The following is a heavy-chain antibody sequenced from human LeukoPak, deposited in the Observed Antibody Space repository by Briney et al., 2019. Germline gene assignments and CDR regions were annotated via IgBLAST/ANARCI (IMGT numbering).Heavy chain of an antibody. V-gene: IGHV3-23*01. J-gene: IGHJ4*01. CDR1: GFTFSSYA. D-gene: IGHD3-3*01. CDR2: ISGSGGST. CDR3: AKVGPYYDFWSGYPADNYFDY. Sequence: GGSLRLSCAASGFTFSSYAMSWVRQAPGKGLEWVSAISGSGGSTYYADSVKGRFTISRDNSKNTLYLQMNSLRAEDTAVYYCAKVGPYYDFWSGYPADNYFDYWGHGTLVTVSS.